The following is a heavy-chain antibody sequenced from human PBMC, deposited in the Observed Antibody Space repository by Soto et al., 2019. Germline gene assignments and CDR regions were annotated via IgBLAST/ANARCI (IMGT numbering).Heavy chain of an antibody. CDR2: IVPLFRTT. D-gene: IGHD6-13*01. CDR1: GGTFSSYA. CDR3: ARGGYSSTWSNLLDRSGLDV. J-gene: IGHJ6*02. V-gene: IGHV1-69*06. Sequence: QVQLVQSGAEAKKPGSSVKVSCKTSGGTFSSYAISWVRQAPGQGLEWMGGIVPLFRTTNYAQKFQGRVTISADTSADTVYRELSGLRSGDTAVYYCARGGYSSTWSNLLDRSGLDVWGQGTTVTVSS.